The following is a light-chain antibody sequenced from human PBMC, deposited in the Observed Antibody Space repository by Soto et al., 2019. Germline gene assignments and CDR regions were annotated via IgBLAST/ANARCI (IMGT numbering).Light chain of an antibody. CDR3: QQYGTSPWT. V-gene: IGKV3-11*01. CDR1: QSVSSY. Sequence: EIVLTQSPATLSLSPGERATLSCRASQSVSSYLAWYQQKPGQAPRLLIYDASNRATGIPARFSGSGSGTDFTLTINGLEPEDFAMYFCQQYGTSPWTFGQGTKVDIK. CDR2: DAS. J-gene: IGKJ1*01.